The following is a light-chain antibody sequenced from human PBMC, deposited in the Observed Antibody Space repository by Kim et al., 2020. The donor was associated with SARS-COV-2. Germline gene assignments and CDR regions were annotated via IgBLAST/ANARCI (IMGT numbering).Light chain of an antibody. CDR1: RSVSSGY. Sequence: EIVLTQSPGTLSLSPGERATLSCRASRSVSSGYLAWYQQKPGQAPRLLIYAASTRATGIPDRFSGSGSGTDFTLTISRLEPEDFAVYYCQRYSSSLWAFGQGTKVDIK. CDR2: AAS. J-gene: IGKJ1*01. CDR3: QRYSSSLWA. V-gene: IGKV3-20*01.